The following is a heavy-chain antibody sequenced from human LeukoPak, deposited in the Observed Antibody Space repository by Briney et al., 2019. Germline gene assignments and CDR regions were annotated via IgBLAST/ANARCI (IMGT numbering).Heavy chain of an antibody. CDR3: ASVVVPAAIRWYFDY. D-gene: IGHD2-2*01. CDR1: GFTFSSYA. J-gene: IGHJ4*02. V-gene: IGHV3-23*01. Sequence: GGSLRLSCAASGFTFSSYAMSWVRQAPGKGLEWVSAISGGGGSTYYADSVKGRFTISRDNSKNTLYLQMNSLRAEDTAVYYCASVVVPAAIRWYFDYWGQGTLVTVSS. CDR2: ISGGGGST.